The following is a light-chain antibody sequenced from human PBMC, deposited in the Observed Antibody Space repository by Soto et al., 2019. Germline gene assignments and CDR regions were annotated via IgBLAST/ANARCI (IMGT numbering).Light chain of an antibody. CDR2: GNT. V-gene: IGLV1-40*01. CDR3: QSYDSSLSAVV. J-gene: IGLJ2*01. CDR1: SSNIGAGYG. Sequence: QSVLTQPPSVSGAPGQRVTISCTGSSSNIGAGYGVHWYQQLPGTAPKLLIYGNTNRPSGVPDRLSGSKSGTSASLAITGLQAEDGADYYCQSYDSSLSAVVFGGGTKLTVL.